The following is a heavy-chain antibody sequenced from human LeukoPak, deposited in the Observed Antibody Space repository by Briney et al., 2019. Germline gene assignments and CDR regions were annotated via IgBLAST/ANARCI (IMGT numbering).Heavy chain of an antibody. Sequence: GASVKVSCKASGYTFTGYYMHWVRQAPGQGLEWMGWINPNNGGTYYAQRFQGRVTMTRDTSISTAYMELNRLRSGDTAVYYCARDLTYYDSRTGYWGQGTLVTVSS. V-gene: IGHV1-2*02. J-gene: IGHJ4*02. CDR1: GYTFTGYY. D-gene: IGHD3-22*01. CDR3: ARDLTYYDSRTGY. CDR2: INPNNGGT.